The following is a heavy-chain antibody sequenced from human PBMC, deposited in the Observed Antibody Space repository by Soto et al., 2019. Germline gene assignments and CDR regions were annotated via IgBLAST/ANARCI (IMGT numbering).Heavy chain of an antibody. V-gene: IGHV4-30-4*01. CDR3: ARGAYSSSSSFFDS. CDR2: IYYSGNT. J-gene: IGHJ4*02. CDR1: GDSITSSDYF. D-gene: IGHD6-6*01. Sequence: QVQLQESGPGLVRPSQTLSLTCAVSGDSITSSDYFWSWIRQPPGKGLEWIGYIYYSGNTYFTPSLQSRITISIDASKNHFSLTLTSVSAADTAVYFCARGAYSSSSSFFDSWGQGTLVSVSS.